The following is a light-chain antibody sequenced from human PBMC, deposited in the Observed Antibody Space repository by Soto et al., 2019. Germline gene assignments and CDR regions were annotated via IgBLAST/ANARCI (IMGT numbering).Light chain of an antibody. J-gene: IGKJ3*01. V-gene: IGKV1-27*01. Sequence: DIQMTQSPSSLSASVGDRVTITCRASQGISNYLAWYQQKPGKVPKLLIYAASTLQSGVPSRFSGSGSGTDFTLTISSLQPEDVATYYFQKYNSAPPETFGPGTKVDIK. CDR2: AAS. CDR1: QGISNY. CDR3: QKYNSAPPET.